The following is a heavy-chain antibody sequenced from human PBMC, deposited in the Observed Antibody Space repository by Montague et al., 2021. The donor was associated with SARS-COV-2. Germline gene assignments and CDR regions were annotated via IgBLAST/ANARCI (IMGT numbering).Heavy chain of an antibody. J-gene: IGHJ6*02. CDR3: ARIRCITIFGVVITPYYYGMDV. D-gene: IGHD3-3*01. Sequence: SETLSLTCTVYGGSFSGYYWSWIRQPPGKGLEWIGKINHSGGTNYNPSLKSRVTISVDTSKNQFSLKLSSVTAADTAVYYCARIRCITIFGVVITPYYYGMDVWGQGTTVTVSS. CDR1: GGSFSGYY. V-gene: IGHV4-34*01. CDR2: INHSGGT.